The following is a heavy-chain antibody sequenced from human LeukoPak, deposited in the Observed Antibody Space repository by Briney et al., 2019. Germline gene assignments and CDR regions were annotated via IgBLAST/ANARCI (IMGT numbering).Heavy chain of an antibody. Sequence: GGSLRLSCAASGFTFSSYAMSWVRQAPGKGLEWVSAISGSGGSTYYADSVKGRFTISRDNSKNTLYLQMNSLRAEDTAVYYCAKDHGWNPDPFTLNWFDPWGQGTLVTVSS. CDR3: AKDHGWNPDPFTLNWFDP. D-gene: IGHD6-19*01. J-gene: IGHJ5*02. CDR2: ISGSGGST. V-gene: IGHV3-23*01. CDR1: GFTFSSYA.